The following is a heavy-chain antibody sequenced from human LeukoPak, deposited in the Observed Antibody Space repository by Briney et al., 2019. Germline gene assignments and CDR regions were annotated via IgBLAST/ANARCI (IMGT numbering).Heavy chain of an antibody. J-gene: IGHJ4*02. CDR1: GGSISSGAHY. V-gene: IGHV4-31*03. Sequence: SETQSLTCTVSGGSISSGAHYWSWIRQHPGKGLEWIGYINYSGSTYYSPSLKSRVTISADTSKNQFSLKLSSVTAADTAVYYCARGGSGEGYWGQGTPLTVSS. D-gene: IGHD3-10*01. CDR3: ARGGSGEGY. CDR2: INYSGST.